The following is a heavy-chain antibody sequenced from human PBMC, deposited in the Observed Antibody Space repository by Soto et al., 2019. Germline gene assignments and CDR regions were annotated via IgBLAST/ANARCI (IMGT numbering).Heavy chain of an antibody. CDR3: AKSPLSCNARLSLTTCLDD. CDR1: GFTFSNYA. CDR2: ISDTGDST. D-gene: IGHD4-17*01. Sequence: EVQLLESGGDLVQPGGSLRLSCAASGFTFSNYAMSWVRQAPGKGLEWVSTISDTGDSTYYADSVRGRFTISRDSSKNTLYLQMVSLRAEDTAVFFCAKSPLSCNARLSLTTCLDDWGQGALVTVSS. J-gene: IGHJ4*02. V-gene: IGHV3-23*01.